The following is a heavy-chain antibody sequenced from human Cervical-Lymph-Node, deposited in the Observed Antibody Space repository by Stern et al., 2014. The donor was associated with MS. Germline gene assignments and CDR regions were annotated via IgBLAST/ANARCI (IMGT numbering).Heavy chain of an antibody. J-gene: IGHJ4*02. Sequence: VHLVESGGGVVQPGTSLRLSCAASGFSFSDYGIHWVCQAPGKALEWVAVVSFDGPHKYYGDYVKGRVTISRDNSKNTLYLQMNSLRSDDTAVYYCAKDLGGNAFDYWGQGTLVTVSS. V-gene: IGHV3-30*18. CDR2: VSFDGPHK. CDR3: AKDLGGNAFDY. D-gene: IGHD4-23*01. CDR1: GFSFSDYG.